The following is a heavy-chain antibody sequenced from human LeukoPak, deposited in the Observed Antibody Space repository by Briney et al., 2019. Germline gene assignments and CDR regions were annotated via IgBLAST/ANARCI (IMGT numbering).Heavy chain of an antibody. V-gene: IGHV4-59*01. CDR2: IYYTVDT. CDR1: GDSFIGSY. CDR3: ARRRYYDSSGYNPTYYFDH. Sequence: SETLSLTCSVSGDSFIGSYWSWIRQAPGKGLEWIGYIYYTVDTNYNPSLQSRVTISVDISKKQFSLRLTSVTAADTAVYYCARRRYYDSSGYNPTYYFDHWGQGILVTVSS. D-gene: IGHD3-22*01. J-gene: IGHJ4*02.